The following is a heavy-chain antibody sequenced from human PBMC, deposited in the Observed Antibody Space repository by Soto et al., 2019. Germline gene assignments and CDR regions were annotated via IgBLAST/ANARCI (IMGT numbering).Heavy chain of an antibody. D-gene: IGHD3-10*01. CDR2: IIPILGIA. CDR3: ARGGTMVRGVIHGMDV. V-gene: IGHV1-69*02. CDR1: GGTFSSYT. Sequence: QVQLVQSGAEVKKPGSSVKVSCKASGGTFSSYTISWVRQAPGQGLEWMGRIIPILGIANYAQKFQGRVTITADKSTSTAYMELSSLRSEDTAVYYCARGGTMVRGVIHGMDVWGQGTTVTVSS. J-gene: IGHJ6*02.